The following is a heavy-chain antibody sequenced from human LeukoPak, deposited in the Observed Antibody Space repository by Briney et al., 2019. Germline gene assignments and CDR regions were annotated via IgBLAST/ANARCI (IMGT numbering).Heavy chain of an antibody. CDR3: ARLGDYGGNYYAFDI. J-gene: IGHJ3*02. Sequence: SQTLSLTCAISGYSVSSNSASWNCIRQSPSRGLEALGRTYYRSKLYNDYAESVKSRLTTNPNPSKNQFCLQLNSVTPEDTAVYYCARLGDYGGNYYAFDIWGQGTMVTVSS. D-gene: IGHD4-23*01. CDR1: GYSVSSNSAS. V-gene: IGHV6-1*01. CDR2: TYYRSKLYN.